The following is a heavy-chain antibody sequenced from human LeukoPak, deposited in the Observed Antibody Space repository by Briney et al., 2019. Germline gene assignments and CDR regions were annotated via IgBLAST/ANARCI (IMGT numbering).Heavy chain of an antibody. D-gene: IGHD7-27*01. J-gene: IGHJ5*02. CDR2: FDPEDGET. CDR1: GYTLTELS. Sequence: GASVKVSCKVTGYTLTELSMHWVRQAPGEGLEWMGGFDPEDGETIYAQKFQGRVTMTEDTSTDTAYMELSRLRSDDTAVYYCARDLLGKNWFDPWGQGTLVTVSS. V-gene: IGHV1-24*01. CDR3: ARDLLGKNWFDP.